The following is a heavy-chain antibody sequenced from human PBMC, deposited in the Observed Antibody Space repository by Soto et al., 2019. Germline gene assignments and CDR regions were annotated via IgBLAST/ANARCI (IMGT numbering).Heavy chain of an antibody. D-gene: IGHD3-3*01. Sequence: QRQLVQSGPEVRKPGTSVKVSCKTSGFTFDSAGVQWVRQARGQRLEWIGWIVVGSANTDYAENFQGRVTITRDMSTTPAYLELSSLRPDDTAVYYGAAVGSDFWSGFYSGDFAYWGQGTLVTVSS. CDR2: IVVGSANT. CDR3: AAVGSDFWSGFYSGDFAY. J-gene: IGHJ4*02. CDR1: GFTFDSAG. V-gene: IGHV1-58*01.